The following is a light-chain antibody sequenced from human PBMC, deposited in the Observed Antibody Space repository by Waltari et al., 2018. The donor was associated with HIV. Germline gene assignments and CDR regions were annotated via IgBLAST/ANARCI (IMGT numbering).Light chain of an antibody. V-gene: IGLV1-44*01. Sequence: QSVLTQPPSASGTPGQNVTFPCSGNPPNIGPNIVNWYQQFPGAAPKLRIYSNNQRPSGVSARFSGSKSGTSASLAISGLQSEDEADYFCAAWDDTLNGLFGGGTKLTVL. CDR3: AAWDDTLNGL. CDR1: PPNIGPNI. J-gene: IGLJ2*01. CDR2: SNN.